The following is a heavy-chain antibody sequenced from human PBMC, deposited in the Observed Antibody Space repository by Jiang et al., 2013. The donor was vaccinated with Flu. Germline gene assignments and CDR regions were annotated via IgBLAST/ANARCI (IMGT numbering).Heavy chain of an antibody. CDR2: ISSSSSYI. Sequence: PGKGLEWVSSISSSSSYIYYADSVKGRFTISRDNAKNSLYLQMNSLRAEDTAVYYCARAAEGLICSGGSCYSLAYYGMDVWGQGTTVTVSS. J-gene: IGHJ6*02. V-gene: IGHV3-21*01. D-gene: IGHD2-15*01. CDR3: ARAAEGLICSGGSCYSLAYYGMDV.